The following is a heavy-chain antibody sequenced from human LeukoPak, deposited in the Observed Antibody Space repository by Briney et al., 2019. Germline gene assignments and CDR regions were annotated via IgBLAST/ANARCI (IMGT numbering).Heavy chain of an antibody. CDR3: AGDYSGGLDY. J-gene: IGHJ4*02. CDR1: GFTFSTHV. V-gene: IGHV3-30-3*01. Sequence: GGSLRLSCAASGFTFSTHVMHWVRQAPGKGLEWVAIISCDGSNKYYGDSVKGRITISRDNSENTLFLQLNSLRAEDTAVYYCAGDYSGGLDYWGQGTLVTVSS. D-gene: IGHD2-15*01. CDR2: ISCDGSNK.